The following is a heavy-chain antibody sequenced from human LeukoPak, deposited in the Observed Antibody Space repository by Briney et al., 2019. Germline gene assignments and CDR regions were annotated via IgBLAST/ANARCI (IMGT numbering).Heavy chain of an antibody. CDR1: GFTFDDYA. J-gene: IGHJ4*02. D-gene: IGHD6-19*01. CDR2: VVASGDKA. V-gene: IGHV3-43*02. CDR3: AKDKDTSGWDH. Sequence: PGGSLRLSCAASGFTFDDYAMHWVRQAPGKGLEWFSFVVASGDKAYYADSVKGRFTISRDNRKNSLFLQMNSLRSEDTALYYCAKDKDTSGWDHWGQGTLVTVSS.